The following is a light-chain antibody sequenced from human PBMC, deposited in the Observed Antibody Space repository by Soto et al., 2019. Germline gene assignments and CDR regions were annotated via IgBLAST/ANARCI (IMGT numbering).Light chain of an antibody. CDR2: GAS. CDR3: QQYNKWPAEIT. Sequence: TVMSKSPATPSVSPGERATLSCRAIQSVRTKLAWYQQRPGQAPRLLIYGASSRATGIPARFSGSGSGTEFTLTISSLQSEDSGVYYCQQYNKWPAEITFGQGTRPEIK. CDR1: QSVRTK. V-gene: IGKV3D-15*01. J-gene: IGKJ5*01.